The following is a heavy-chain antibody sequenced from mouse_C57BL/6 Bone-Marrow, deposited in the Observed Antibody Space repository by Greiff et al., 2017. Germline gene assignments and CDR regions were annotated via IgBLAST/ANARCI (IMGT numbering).Heavy chain of an antibody. V-gene: IGHV14-4*01. CDR3: TTRSSGYGAMDY. CDR2: IDPENGDT. CDR1: GFNIKDDY. D-gene: IGHD3-2*02. Sequence: EVQLQQSGAELVRPGASVKLSCTASGFNIKDDYMHWVKQRPEQGLEWIGWIDPENGDTEYASKFQGKATITADTSSNTAYLQLSSLTSEDTAVYYSTTRSSGYGAMDYWGQGTSVTVSA. J-gene: IGHJ4*01.